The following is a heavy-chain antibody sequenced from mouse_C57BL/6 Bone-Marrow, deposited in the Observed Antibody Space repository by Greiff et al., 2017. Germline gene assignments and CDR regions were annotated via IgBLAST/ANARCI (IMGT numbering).Heavy chain of an antibody. V-gene: IGHV14-1*01. D-gene: IGHD1-1*02. CDR3: TTLYGLLAWFAY. CDR2: IDPEDGDT. J-gene: IGHJ3*01. CDR1: GFNIKDYS. Sequence: EVKLQESGAELVRPGASVKLSCTASGFNIKDYSMHWVKQRPEQGLEWIGRIDPEDGDTEYAPKFQGKATMTADTSSNTAYLQLSSLTSEDTAVYYCTTLYGLLAWFAYWGQGTLVTVSA.